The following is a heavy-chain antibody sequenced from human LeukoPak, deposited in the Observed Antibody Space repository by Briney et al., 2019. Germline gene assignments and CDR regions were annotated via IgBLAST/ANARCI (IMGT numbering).Heavy chain of an antibody. D-gene: IGHD3-10*01. CDR1: GGSFSGYY. Sequence: SETLSLTCTVYGGSFSGYYWSWIRQPPGKGLEWIGEINHSGSTNYNPSLKSRVTISVDTSKNQFSLKLSSVTAADTAVYYCASQYYHGSGSYFATIKYFQHWGQGTLVTVSS. J-gene: IGHJ1*01. CDR2: INHSGST. V-gene: IGHV4-34*01. CDR3: ASQYYHGSGSYFATIKYFQH.